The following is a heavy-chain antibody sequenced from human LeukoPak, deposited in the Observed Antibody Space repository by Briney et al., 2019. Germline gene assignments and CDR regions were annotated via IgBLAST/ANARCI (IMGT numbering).Heavy chain of an antibody. V-gene: IGHV3-21*01. J-gene: IGHJ4*02. Sequence: GGSLRLSCTASGFTFSNYWMSWVRQAPGKGLEWVSSISSSSSYIYYADSVKGRFTISRDNAKNSLYLQMNSLRAEDTAVYYCARAGGYDSSGYDEFDYWGQGTLVTVSS. CDR3: ARAGGYDSSGYDEFDY. D-gene: IGHD3-22*01. CDR2: ISSSSSYI. CDR1: GFTFSNYW.